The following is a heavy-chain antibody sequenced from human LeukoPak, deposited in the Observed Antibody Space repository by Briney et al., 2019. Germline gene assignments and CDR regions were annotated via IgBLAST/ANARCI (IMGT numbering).Heavy chain of an antibody. J-gene: IGHJ3*02. CDR2: IIPIFGTA. Sequence: ASVKVSCKASGGTFSSYAISWVRQAPGQGLEWMGGIIPIFGTANYAQKFQGRVTITADKSTSTAYMELSSLRSEDTAVYYCASKRATITGAFDIWGQGTMVTVSS. CDR1: GGTFSSYA. D-gene: IGHD5-24*01. V-gene: IGHV1-69*06. CDR3: ASKRATITGAFDI.